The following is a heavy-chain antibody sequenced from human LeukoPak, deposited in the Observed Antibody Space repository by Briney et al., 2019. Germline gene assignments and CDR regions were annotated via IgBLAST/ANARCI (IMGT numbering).Heavy chain of an antibody. J-gene: IGHJ4*02. CDR1: GFTFSSYA. CDR3: AKDLTGSVVVTRYYFDY. Sequence: GGSLRLSCAASGFTFSSYAMSWVRQAPGKGLEWVSAISGGGGSTYYADSVKGRFTISRDNSKNTLYLQMNSLRAEDTAVYYCAKDLTGSVVVTRYYFDYWGQGTLVTVSS. V-gene: IGHV3-23*01. CDR2: ISGGGGST. D-gene: IGHD3-22*01.